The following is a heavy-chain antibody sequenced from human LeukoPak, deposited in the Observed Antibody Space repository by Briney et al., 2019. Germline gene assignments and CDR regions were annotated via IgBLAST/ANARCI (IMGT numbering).Heavy chain of an antibody. CDR3: ARELADSGGAFDI. V-gene: IGHV3-48*04. J-gene: IGHJ3*02. D-gene: IGHD1-26*01. CDR1: GFTFSSYS. CDR2: ISSLSGTR. Sequence: GSLRLSCAASGFTFSSYSMNWVRQAPGEGLEWVSYISSLSGTRYYADSVKGRFTISRDNAKNSLYLQMNSLRAEDTAVYYCARELADSGGAFDIWGQGTMVTVSS.